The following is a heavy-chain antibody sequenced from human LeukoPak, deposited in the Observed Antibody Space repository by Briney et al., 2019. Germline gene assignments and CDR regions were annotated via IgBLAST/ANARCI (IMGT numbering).Heavy chain of an antibody. CDR2: IYHSGST. V-gene: IGHV4-38-2*01. J-gene: IGHJ3*02. CDR1: GYSISSGYY. Sequence: SETLSLTCAVSGYSISSGYYWGWIRQPPGKGLEWIGSIYHSGSTYYNPSLKSRVTRSVDTSKNQFSLKLSSVTAADTAMYYCARQDGGAFNAFDIWGQGTMVTVSS. CDR3: ARQDGGAFNAFDI. D-gene: IGHD4-23*01.